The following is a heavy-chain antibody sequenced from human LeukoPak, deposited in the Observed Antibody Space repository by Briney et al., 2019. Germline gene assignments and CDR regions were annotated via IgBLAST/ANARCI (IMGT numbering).Heavy chain of an antibody. CDR2: FIPVFGTP. Sequence: ASVKVSCKTSGGTFSNFAINWVRQAPGRGLEWMGGFIPVFGTPNYAQKFQDRLTITTDESTSTVYMELSSLRPEDTAVYYCASHVDTTMVRVYYYYYLDVWGTGTTVIVSS. D-gene: IGHD5-18*01. CDR1: GGTFSNFA. CDR3: ASHVDTTMVRVYYYYYLDV. V-gene: IGHV1-69*05. J-gene: IGHJ6*03.